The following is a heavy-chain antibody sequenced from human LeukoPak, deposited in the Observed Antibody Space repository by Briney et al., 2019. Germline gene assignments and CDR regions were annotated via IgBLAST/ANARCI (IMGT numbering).Heavy chain of an antibody. CDR3: ARSVAVAGSLFG. D-gene: IGHD6-19*01. CDR2: INAGNGNT. CDR1: GYTFTSYA. Sequence: ASVKVSCKASGYTFTSYAMHWVRQAPGQRLEWMGWINAGNGNTKYSQKFQGRVTITRDTSASTAYMELSSLRSEDTAVYYCARSVAVAGSLFGWGQGTLVTVSS. V-gene: IGHV1-3*01. J-gene: IGHJ4*02.